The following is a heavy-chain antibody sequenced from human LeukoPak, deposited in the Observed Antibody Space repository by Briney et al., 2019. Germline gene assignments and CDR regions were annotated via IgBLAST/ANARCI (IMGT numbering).Heavy chain of an antibody. Sequence: GGTLRLSCAASGFIFSSYPMSWVRQAPGKGLEWVSAISGTAENTYYADSVKGRFSISRDNSRNTVHLQMNSLRPEDTAVYYCANQRGGFWGQGTLVTVSS. J-gene: IGHJ4*02. CDR2: ISGTAENT. CDR3: ANQRGGF. V-gene: IGHV3-23*01. CDR1: GFIFSSYP. D-gene: IGHD3-10*01.